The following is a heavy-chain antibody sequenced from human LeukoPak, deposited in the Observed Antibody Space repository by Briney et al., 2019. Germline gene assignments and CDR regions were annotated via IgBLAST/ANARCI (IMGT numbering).Heavy chain of an antibody. V-gene: IGHV4-30-2*01. D-gene: IGHD6-19*01. CDR2: IYHSGST. CDR1: GGSISSGGYS. J-gene: IGHJ4*02. CDR3: ARGRWLFLRGLVGNGCYFDY. Sequence: SETLSLTCAVSGGSISSGGYSWSWIRQPPGRGLEWIGYIYHSGSTYYNPSLKSRVTISVDTSKNQFSLRLSSVTAADTAVYYCARGRWLFLRGLVGNGCYFDYWGQGTLVTVSS.